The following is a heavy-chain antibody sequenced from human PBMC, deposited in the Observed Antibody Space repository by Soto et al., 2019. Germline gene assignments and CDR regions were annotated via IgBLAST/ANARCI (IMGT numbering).Heavy chain of an antibody. CDR2: IYSGGST. D-gene: IGHD3-3*01. J-gene: IGHJ6*03. CDR1: GFTVSGNY. CDR3: ARNSGYPPDFHYYYYYMDV. Sequence: GGSLRLSCAASGFTVSGNYMSWVRQAPGKGLEWVSVIYSGGSTYYADSVKGRFTISRDNSKNTLYLQMNSLRAEDTAVYYCARNSGYPPDFHYYYYYMDVWGKGTTVTGSS. V-gene: IGHV3-66*01.